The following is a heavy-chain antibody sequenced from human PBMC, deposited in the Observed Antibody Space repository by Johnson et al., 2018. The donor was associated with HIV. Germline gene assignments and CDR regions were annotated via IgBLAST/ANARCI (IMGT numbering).Heavy chain of an antibody. CDR3: AGVNRSDYYGSGSYYNGDLDI. CDR2: INWNGGST. Sequence: MLLVEPGGGVVRPGGSLRLSCAASGFTFDDFAMSWVRQAPGKGLEWVSGINWNGGSTGYADSVKGRFTISRDSAKNSLYLQMNSLRAEETALYSCAGVNRSDYYGSGSYYNGDLDIWGQGTMVTVSS. D-gene: IGHD3-10*01. J-gene: IGHJ3*02. V-gene: IGHV3-20*04. CDR1: GFTFDDFA.